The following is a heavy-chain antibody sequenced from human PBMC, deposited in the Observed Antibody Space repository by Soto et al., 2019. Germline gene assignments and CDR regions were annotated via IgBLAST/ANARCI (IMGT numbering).Heavy chain of an antibody. Sequence: QVQLQESGPGLVKPSQTLSLTCSVSGDSISSGGYYWNWIRQLPGKGLEWIGYPSYSGSTYYNPSLNSRATISVDTSKNQFSLKLTSVTAADTAVYYCARDEGAQFDWYFDLWGRGTLVTVSS. CDR3: ARDEGAQFDWYFDL. V-gene: IGHV4-31*03. CDR1: GDSISSGGYY. CDR2: PSYSGST. J-gene: IGHJ2*01.